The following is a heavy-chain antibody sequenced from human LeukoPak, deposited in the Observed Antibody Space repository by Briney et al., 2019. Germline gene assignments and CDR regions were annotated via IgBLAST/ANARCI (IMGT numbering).Heavy chain of an antibody. V-gene: IGHV1-18*01. CDR2: ISAYNGNT. D-gene: IGHD3-22*01. CDR1: GYTFTSYG. J-gene: IGHJ4*02. Sequence: ASVKVSCKASGYTFTSYGISWVRQAPGQGLGWMGWISAYNGNTNYAQKLQGRVTVTTDTSTSTAYMELRSLRSDDTAVYYCAREIQDYYDSSGYQDYWGQGTLVTVSS. CDR3: AREIQDYYDSSGYQDY.